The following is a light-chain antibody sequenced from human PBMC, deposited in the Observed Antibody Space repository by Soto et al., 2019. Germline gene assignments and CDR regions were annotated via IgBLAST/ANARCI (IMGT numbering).Light chain of an antibody. CDR3: QQSYIIPWT. CDR2: AAS. J-gene: IGKJ1*01. CDR1: QSIRTY. V-gene: IGKV1-39*01. Sequence: DIQMTQSVFSLSASVGDRVTITCRASQSIRTYLNWYQQKLGKGPKLLIYAASSLQGGVPSKFSGSGSGTEFTLTIDSLQPEDFATYYCQQSYIIPWTFGQGTKVEVK.